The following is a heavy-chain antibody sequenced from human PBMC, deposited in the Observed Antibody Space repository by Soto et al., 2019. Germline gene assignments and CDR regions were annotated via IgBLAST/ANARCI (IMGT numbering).Heavy chain of an antibody. Sequence: PGGSLRLSCSASGFTFQNYVIHWVRQAPGKGLEYVSAIGANGDATYADSVKGRFSISRDNSKNSLFLQMTNVTFEDTATYFGVKVDWYSVDCWSQGALVTVSS. CDR1: GFTFQNYV. J-gene: IGHJ4*02. CDR3: VKVDWYSVDC. CDR2: IGANGDAT. V-gene: IGHV3-64D*06. D-gene: IGHD2-21*02.